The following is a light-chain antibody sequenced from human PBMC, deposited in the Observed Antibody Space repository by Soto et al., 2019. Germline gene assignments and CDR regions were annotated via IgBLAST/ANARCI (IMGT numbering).Light chain of an antibody. V-gene: IGKV1-27*01. CDR2: GAS. Sequence: DIQMAQSPSSLSAAVGDRVTITCRASQASSHCLAWYQQKPGKSPQLMIYGASTLQSGVPSRFSGNGSGTDFTLTIRSLQTEDVGTYYCQKDNTGPFTFVPWTKGDL. CDR3: QKDNTGPFT. J-gene: IGKJ3*01. CDR1: QASSHC.